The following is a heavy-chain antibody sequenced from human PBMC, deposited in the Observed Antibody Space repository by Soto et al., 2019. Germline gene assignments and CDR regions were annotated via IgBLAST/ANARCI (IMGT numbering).Heavy chain of an antibody. J-gene: IGHJ4*02. CDR3: AKGPTGLTDFDS. CDR2: ISGGGRDT. D-gene: IGHD4-4*01. Sequence: EVQLLESGGGLVQPGGSLRLSCAASGFTFGSYAINWVRQAPGKGLEWVSGISGGGRDTYYADSVKGRFTISRDNSKNTLYLQITSLRAEDTAMYYCAKGPTGLTDFDSWGQGTLVTVSS. CDR1: GFTFGSYA. V-gene: IGHV3-23*01.